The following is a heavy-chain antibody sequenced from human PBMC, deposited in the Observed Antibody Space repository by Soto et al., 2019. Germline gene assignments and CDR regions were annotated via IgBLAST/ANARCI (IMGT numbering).Heavy chain of an antibody. Sequence: GGSLRLSCAGSGLTVSSNYMSWVRQAPGKGLEWVSIIYSGGTTYYADSVKGRFTISRDKSKNTLYLQMNSLRAEDTAVYYCARDTYGLDVWGQGTTVTVSS. J-gene: IGHJ6*02. CDR1: GLTVSSNY. V-gene: IGHV3-53*01. CDR2: IYSGGTT. CDR3: ARDTYGLDV.